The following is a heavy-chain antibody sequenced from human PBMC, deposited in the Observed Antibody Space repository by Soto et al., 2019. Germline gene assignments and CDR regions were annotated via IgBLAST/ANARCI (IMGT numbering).Heavy chain of an antibody. CDR3: ARAPETDEYYFVY. CDR1: GYIFSIYW. CDR2: IYPGDSDT. V-gene: IGHV5-51*01. J-gene: IGHJ4*02. D-gene: IGHD2-21*02. Sequence: GESLKISCKASGYIFSIYWIGWVRQMPGKGLEWMGIIYPGDSDTRYNPSFQDQVTISVAKNTLYLQMNSLRAEDTAMYYCARAPETDEYYFVYWGRGTLVTV.